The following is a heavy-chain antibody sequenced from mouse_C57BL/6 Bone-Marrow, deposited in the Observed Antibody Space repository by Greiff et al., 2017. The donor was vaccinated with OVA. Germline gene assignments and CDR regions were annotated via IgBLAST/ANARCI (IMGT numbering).Heavy chain of an antibody. D-gene: IGHD1-1*01. J-gene: IGHJ2*01. CDR1: GYTFTSYW. V-gene: IGHV1-64*01. Sequence: QVQLQQPGAELVKPGASVKLSCKASGYTFTSYWMHWVKQRPGQGLEWIGMIHPNSGSTNYNEKFKSKATLTVDKSSSTAYMQLSSLTSEDSAVYYCARSWYYGTFDYWGQGTTLTVSS. CDR3: ARSWYYGTFDY. CDR2: IHPNSGST.